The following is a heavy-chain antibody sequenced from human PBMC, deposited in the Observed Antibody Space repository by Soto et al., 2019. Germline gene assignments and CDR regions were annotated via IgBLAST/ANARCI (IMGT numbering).Heavy chain of an antibody. CDR3: ARDTPPFMTTPTPGAFDI. CDR1: GGSISSGGYY. D-gene: IGHD4-17*01. J-gene: IGHJ3*02. V-gene: IGHV4-31*01. CDR2: IYYSGST. Sequence: QVQLQESGPGLVKPSQTLSLTCTVSGGSISSGGYYWSWIRQHPGKGLEWIGYIYYSGSTYFNPSLNSLVTISVDTSKNQFFLKLSSVTAADTAVYCWARDTPPFMTTPTPGAFDIWGQGTMVTVSS.